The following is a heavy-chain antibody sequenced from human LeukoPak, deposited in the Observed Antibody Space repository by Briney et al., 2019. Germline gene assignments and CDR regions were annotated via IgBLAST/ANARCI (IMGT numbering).Heavy chain of an antibody. J-gene: IGHJ4*02. Sequence: GRSLRLSCAASGFTFDDYAMHWVRQAPGKGLEWVSGIRWDRGTVGYADSVKGRFTISRDNAKSSVYLQMNSLRAEDTALYYCARGIDSSGTYSGWGFHLRYWGQGTLVTVSS. D-gene: IGHD1-26*01. CDR3: ARGIDSSGTYSGWGFHLRY. V-gene: IGHV3-9*01. CDR1: GFTFDDYA. CDR2: IRWDRGTV.